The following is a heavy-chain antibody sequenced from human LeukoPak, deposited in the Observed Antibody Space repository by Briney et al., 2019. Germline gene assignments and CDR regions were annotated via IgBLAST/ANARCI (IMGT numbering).Heavy chain of an antibody. V-gene: IGHV3-21*01. CDR2: ISSSSSYI. CDR3: ARENDYGGKEFDY. CDR1: VFTFSSYS. D-gene: IGHD4-23*01. Sequence: GGSLRLSCAASVFTFSSYSMNWVRQAPGKGLEWVSSISSSSSYIYYADSVKGRFTISRDNAKNSLYLQMNSLRAEDTAVYYCARENDYGGKEFDYWGQGTLVTVSS. J-gene: IGHJ4*02.